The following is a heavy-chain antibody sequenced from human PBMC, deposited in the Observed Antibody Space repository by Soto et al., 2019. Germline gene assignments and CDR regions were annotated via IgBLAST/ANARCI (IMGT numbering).Heavy chain of an antibody. CDR2: TYYRYKWNN. CDR3: AGIIGFPGXDV. V-gene: IGHV6-1*01. Sequence: SQRLSLNCAISGDSVSSSSAAWIWIRQSPSRGLECLGSTYYRYKWNNEYEVSMESRIAINPDTSKNQFSLQLYSVTPEDTCAYYCAGIIGFPGXDVWGQATPGTXS. J-gene: IGHJ6*02. CDR1: GDSVSSSSAA. D-gene: IGHD2-15*01.